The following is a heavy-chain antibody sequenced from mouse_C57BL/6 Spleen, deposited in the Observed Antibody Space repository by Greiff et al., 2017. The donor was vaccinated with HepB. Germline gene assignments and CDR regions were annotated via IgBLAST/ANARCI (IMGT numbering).Heavy chain of an antibody. CDR1: GYTFTSYW. CDR2: IHPNSGST. D-gene: IGHD2-1*01. J-gene: IGHJ3*01. CDR3: AIYGNYEAFAY. Sequence: VQLQQPGAELVKPGASVKLSCKASGYTFTSYWMHWVKQRPGQGLEWIGMIHPNSGSTNYNEKFESKATLTVDKSSSTAYMQLSSLTSEDSAVYYCAIYGNYEAFAYWGQGTLVTVSA. V-gene: IGHV1-64*01.